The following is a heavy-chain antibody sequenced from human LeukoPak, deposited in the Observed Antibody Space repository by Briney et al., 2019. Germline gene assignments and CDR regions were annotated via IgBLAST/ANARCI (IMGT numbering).Heavy chain of an antibody. CDR2: INHSGST. V-gene: IGHV4-34*01. J-gene: IGHJ4*02. Sequence: PSKTLSLTCAVYGGSFSGYYWSWIRQPPGKGLEWIGEINHSGSTNYNPSLKSRVTISVDTSKNQFSLKLSSVTAADTAVYYCARVLPIAAAYFDYWGQGTLVTVSS. CDR1: GGSFSGYY. D-gene: IGHD6-13*01. CDR3: ARVLPIAAAYFDY.